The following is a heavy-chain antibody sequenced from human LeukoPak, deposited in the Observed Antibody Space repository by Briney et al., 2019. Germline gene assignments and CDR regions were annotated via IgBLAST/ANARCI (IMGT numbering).Heavy chain of an antibody. CDR3: ATYTHWVAGDV. CDR2: MNQDGSAK. V-gene: IGHV3-7*01. D-gene: IGHD3-16*01. CDR1: GFTFSDSW. Sequence: GGSLRFTCAASGFTFSDSWMSWLRQAPGKGLEWVANMNQDGSAKDYVDSVKGRITISRDNARNSLYLQMSSLRAEDTAVYYCATYTHWVAGDVWGQGTTVTVSS. J-gene: IGHJ6*02.